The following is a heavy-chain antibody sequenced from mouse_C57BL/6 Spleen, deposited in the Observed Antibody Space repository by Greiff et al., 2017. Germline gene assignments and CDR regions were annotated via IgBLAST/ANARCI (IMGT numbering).Heavy chain of an antibody. CDR3: ASYDGYYNWYFDV. CDR1: GFTFSDYG. J-gene: IGHJ1*03. Sequence: DVKLVESGGGLVKPGGSLKLSCAASGFTFSDYGMHWVRQAPEKGLEWVAYISSGSSTIYYADTVKGRFTISRDNDKNTLFLQMTSLRSEDTAMYYGASYDGYYNWYFDVWGTGTTVTVSS. CDR2: ISSGSSTI. V-gene: IGHV5-17*01. D-gene: IGHD2-3*01.